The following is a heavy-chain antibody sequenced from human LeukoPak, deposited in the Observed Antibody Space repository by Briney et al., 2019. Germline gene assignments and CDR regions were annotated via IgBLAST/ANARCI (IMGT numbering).Heavy chain of an antibody. J-gene: IGHJ6*03. V-gene: IGHV1-24*01. D-gene: IGHD6-6*01. CDR3: ATAVSSSSPKPYMDV. CDR1: GYTLTELS. CDR2: FDPEDGET. Sequence: GASVKVSCKVSGYTLTELSMHWVRQAPGKGLEWMGGFDPEDGETIYAQKFQGRVTMTEDTSTDTAYMELSSLRSEDTAVYYSATAVSSSSPKPYMDVWGKGTTVTVSS.